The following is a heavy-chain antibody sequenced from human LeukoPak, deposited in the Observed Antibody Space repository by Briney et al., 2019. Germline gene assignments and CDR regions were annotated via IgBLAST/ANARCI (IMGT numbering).Heavy chain of an antibody. CDR2: ISSSSSYI. V-gene: IGHV3-11*06. Sequence: PGGSLRLSCAASGFTFSDYYMSWIRQAPGKGLEWVSYISSSSSYIYYADSVKGRFTISRDNAKNSLYLQMNSLRAEDTAVYYCSRDAGAPWELLGRNDYWGQGTLVTVSS. CDR3: SRDAGAPWELLGRNDY. J-gene: IGHJ4*02. D-gene: IGHD1-26*01. CDR1: GFTFSDYY.